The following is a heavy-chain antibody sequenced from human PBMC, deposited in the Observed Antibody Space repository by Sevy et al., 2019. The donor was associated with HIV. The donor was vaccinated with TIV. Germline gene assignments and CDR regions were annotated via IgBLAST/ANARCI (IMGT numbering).Heavy chain of an antibody. CDR3: ARDRGFSSTSEYGMDV. V-gene: IGHV1-69*13. J-gene: IGHJ6*02. CDR2: IIPIFGTA. Sequence: ASVKVSCKASGGTFSKYAITWVRQAPGQGLEWMGGIIPIFGTANYAQKFQGRVTITADESTRTAYMELSSLGSEDTAVYYCARDRGFSSTSEYGMDVWGQGTTVTVSS. CDR1: GGTFSKYA. D-gene: IGHD2-2*01.